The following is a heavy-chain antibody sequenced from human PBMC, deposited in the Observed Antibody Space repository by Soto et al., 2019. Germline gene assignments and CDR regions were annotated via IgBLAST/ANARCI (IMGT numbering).Heavy chain of an antibody. Sequence: PSETLSLTCAVSGYSISSGYYWGWIRQPPGKGLEWIGSIYHSGSTHYNPSLKSRVTISVDTSKNQFSLKLSSVTAADTAVYYCARVLRDDYVWGSYRYTNVGAFDIWGQGTVVTVSS. V-gene: IGHV4-38-2*01. CDR2: IYHSGST. CDR3: ARVLRDDYVWGSYRYTNVGAFDI. D-gene: IGHD3-16*02. J-gene: IGHJ3*02. CDR1: GYSISSGYY.